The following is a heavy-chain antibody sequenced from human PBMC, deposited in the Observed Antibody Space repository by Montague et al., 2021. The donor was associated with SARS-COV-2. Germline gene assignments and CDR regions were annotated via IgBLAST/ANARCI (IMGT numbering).Heavy chain of an antibody. V-gene: IGHV3-23*03. Sequence: NTYYADSVKGRFTISRDNSNNTLYLQMNRLRAEDTAVYYCAKSPRAYSYAFDYWGQGTLVTVSA. CDR2: NT. J-gene: IGHJ4*02. D-gene: IGHD5-18*01. CDR3: AKSPRAYSYAFDY.